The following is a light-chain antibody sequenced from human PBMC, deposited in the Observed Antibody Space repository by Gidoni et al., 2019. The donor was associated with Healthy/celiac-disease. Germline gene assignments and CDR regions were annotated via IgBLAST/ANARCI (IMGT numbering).Light chain of an antibody. V-gene: IGKV1-39*01. CDR1: QSISSY. J-gene: IGKJ5*01. Sequence: DIQMTQSPSSLSASVGDRVTITCRSSQSISSYLHWYQQKPGKAPKLLIYAASSLQSGVPSRFSGSGSGTDFTLTISSLQPEDFATYYCQQSYRTPPITFXXXTRLEIK. CDR3: QQSYRTPPIT. CDR2: AAS.